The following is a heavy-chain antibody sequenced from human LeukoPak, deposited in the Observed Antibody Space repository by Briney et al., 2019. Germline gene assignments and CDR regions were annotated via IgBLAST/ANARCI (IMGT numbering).Heavy chain of an antibody. Sequence: GASVKVSCKASGYTFTNYGLSWVRQAPGQGLEWMGWISAYNGNTNYAQKLQGRVTMTTDTSTSTAYMELRSLRSDDTAVYYCARDYLSYGYSGYAIDPWGQGTLVTVSS. CDR3: ARDYLSYGYSGYAIDP. J-gene: IGHJ5*02. CDR2: ISAYNGNT. CDR1: GYTFTNYG. D-gene: IGHD5-12*01. V-gene: IGHV1-18*01.